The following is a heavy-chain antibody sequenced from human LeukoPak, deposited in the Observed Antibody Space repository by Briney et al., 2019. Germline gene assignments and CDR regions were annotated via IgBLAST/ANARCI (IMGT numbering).Heavy chain of an antibody. D-gene: IGHD3-10*01. V-gene: IGHV3-23*01. J-gene: IGHJ6*02. CDR3: AKGDTVLLWFGELPYYYYGMDV. CDR1: GFTFSSYA. CDR2: ISGSGGST. Sequence: GGSLRLSCAASGFTFSSYAMSWGRQAPGKGLEWVSAISGSGGSTYYADSVKGRLTISRDNSKNTLYLQMNSLRAEDTAVYYCAKGDTVLLWFGELPYYYYGMDVWGQGTTVTVSS.